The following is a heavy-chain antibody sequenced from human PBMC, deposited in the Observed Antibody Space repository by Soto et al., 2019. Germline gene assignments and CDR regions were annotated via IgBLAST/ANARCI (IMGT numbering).Heavy chain of an antibody. V-gene: IGHV1-69*01. J-gene: IGHJ6*02. CDR2: IIPIFGTA. Sequence: QVQLVQSGAEVKKPGSSVKVSCKASGGTFSSYAISWVRQAPGQGLEWMGGIIPIFGTANYAQKCQGRVTITADESTSTAYLELSSLRSEDTSVYYCARDSGGTTVAFGMDVWGQGTTVTVYS. D-gene: IGHD4-17*01. CDR1: GGTFSSYA. CDR3: ARDSGGTTVAFGMDV.